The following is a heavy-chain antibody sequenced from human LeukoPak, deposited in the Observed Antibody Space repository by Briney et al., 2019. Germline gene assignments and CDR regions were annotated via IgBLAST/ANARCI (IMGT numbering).Heavy chain of an antibody. V-gene: IGHV4-4*07. CDR2: IYTSGST. Sequence: SETLSLTCTVSGGSISSYYWSWIRQPAGKGLEWIGRIYTSGSTNYNPSLKSRVTMSVDTSKNQFSPKLSSVTAADTAVYYCARGIRAGYYYYYYMDVWGKGTTVTVSS. CDR1: GGSISSYY. D-gene: IGHD5-18*01. CDR3: ARGIRAGYYYYYYMDV. J-gene: IGHJ6*03.